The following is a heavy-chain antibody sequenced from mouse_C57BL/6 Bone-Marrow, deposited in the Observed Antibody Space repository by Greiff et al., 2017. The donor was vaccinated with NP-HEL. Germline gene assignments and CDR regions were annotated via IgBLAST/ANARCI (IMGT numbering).Heavy chain of an antibody. J-gene: IGHJ2*01. V-gene: IGHV5-4*01. CDR2: ISDGGSYT. Sequence: EVQGVESGGGLVKPGGSLKLSCAASGFTFSSYAMSWVRQTPEKRLEWVATISDGGSYTYYPDNVKGRFTISRDNAKNNLYLLMSHLKSEDTAMYYCARCDYYPFFDYWGQGTTLTVSS. D-gene: IGHD1-1*01. CDR3: ARCDYYPFFDY. CDR1: GFTFSSYA.